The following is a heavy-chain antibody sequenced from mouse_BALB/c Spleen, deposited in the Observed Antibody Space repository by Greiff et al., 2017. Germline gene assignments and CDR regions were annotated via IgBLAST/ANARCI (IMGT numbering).Heavy chain of an antibody. CDR1: GYSFTGYY. V-gene: IGHV1S34*01. CDR2: ISCYNGAT. CDR3: ASGDDGYFFAY. D-gene: IGHD2-3*01. Sequence: LARPGASVKISCKASGYSFTGYYMHWVKQSHGKSLEWIGYISCYNGATSYNQKFKGKATFTVDTSSSTAYMQFNSLTSEDSAVYYCASGDDGYFFAYWGQGTLVTVSA. J-gene: IGHJ3*01.